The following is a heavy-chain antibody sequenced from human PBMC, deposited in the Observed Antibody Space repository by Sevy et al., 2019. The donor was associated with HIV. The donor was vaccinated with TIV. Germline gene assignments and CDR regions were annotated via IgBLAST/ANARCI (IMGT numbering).Heavy chain of an antibody. CDR2: IYHRGST. V-gene: IGHV4-38-2*01. Sequence: SETLSLTCAVSGYSIRSDDYWVWIRQPPGKGLEWIGNIYHRGSTYYNPSLKGRFSMSVDTSMNQFSLKRSSVTAADTAVYYCARTLRGNFDSRASAFDIWGRGTMVTVSS. CDR3: ARTLRGNFDSRASAFDI. CDR1: GYSIRSDDY. J-gene: IGHJ3*02. D-gene: IGHD3-22*01.